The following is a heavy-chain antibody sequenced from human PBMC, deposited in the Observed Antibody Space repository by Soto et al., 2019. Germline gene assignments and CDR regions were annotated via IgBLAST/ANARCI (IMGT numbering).Heavy chain of an antibody. CDR1: GGSISDYY. V-gene: IGHV4-59*08. Sequence: QVQLQESGPGLVKPSETLSLTCTVSGGSISDYYWSWIRQSPEKGLVWIGYIHSSGSTKYNPSLKSRVTISVHKSKKQFSLNLTSVTAADTALYYCARGRSTGWYGGNDYWGQGTLVTVSS. CDR3: ARGRSTGWYGGNDY. CDR2: IHSSGST. D-gene: IGHD6-19*01. J-gene: IGHJ4*02.